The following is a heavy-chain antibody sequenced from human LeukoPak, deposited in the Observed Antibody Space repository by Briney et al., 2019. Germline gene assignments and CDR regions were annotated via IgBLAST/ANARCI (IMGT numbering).Heavy chain of an antibody. D-gene: IGHD5-24*01. J-gene: IGHJ6*03. V-gene: IGHV3-30*02. Sequence: PGGSLRLSCAASGFTFSSYGMHWVRQAPGKGLEWVAFIRYDGSNKYYADSVKGRSTISRDNSKNTLYLQMNSLRAEDTAVYYCARNYNRFYYYMDVWGKGTTVTVSS. CDR1: GFTFSSYG. CDR3: ARNYNRFYYYMDV. CDR2: IRYDGSNK.